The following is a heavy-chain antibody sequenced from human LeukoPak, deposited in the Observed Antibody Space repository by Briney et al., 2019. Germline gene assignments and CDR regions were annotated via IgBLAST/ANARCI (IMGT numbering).Heavy chain of an antibody. J-gene: IGHJ4*02. CDR1: GYTFTSYH. D-gene: IGHD2-8*01. V-gene: IGHV1-69*05. CDR3: ARVDRGNGFDY. Sequence: GASVKVSCKASGYTFTSYHIDWVRQAPGQGLEWMGGIIPIFGTANYAQKFQGGVTITTDESTSTAYMELSSLRSEDTAVYYCARVDRGNGFDYWGQGTLVTVSS. CDR2: IIPIFGTA.